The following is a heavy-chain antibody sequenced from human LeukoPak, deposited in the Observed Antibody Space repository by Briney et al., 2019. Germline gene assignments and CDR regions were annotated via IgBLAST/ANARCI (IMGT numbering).Heavy chain of an antibody. V-gene: IGHV3-7*04. CDR2: IKPDGSDK. J-gene: IGHJ4*02. Sequence: GGSLRLSCAASGFTFSNYWMNWVRQAPGKGLEWVANIKPDGSDKYYVDSVKGRFTISRDNAKNSLYPQMNSLRAEDTAVYYCARENFQYWAQGTLVTVSS. CDR3: ARENFQY. CDR1: GFTFSNYW.